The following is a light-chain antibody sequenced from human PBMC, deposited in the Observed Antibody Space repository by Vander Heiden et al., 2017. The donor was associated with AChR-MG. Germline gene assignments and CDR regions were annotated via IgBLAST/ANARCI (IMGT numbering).Light chain of an antibody. CDR1: SSDVGGYNY. CDR2: DFS. V-gene: IGLV2-14*01. CDR3: SSYTSSSTRV. Sequence: QSALTQPAPVSGSPGQSNTISCTGTSSDVGGYNYVSWYQQHPGKSPKLMIYDFSKRPSGVSNRFSGSMSGNTASLTISGRQAEDEADYYSSSYTSSSTRVFGGGTKLTVL. J-gene: IGLJ3*02.